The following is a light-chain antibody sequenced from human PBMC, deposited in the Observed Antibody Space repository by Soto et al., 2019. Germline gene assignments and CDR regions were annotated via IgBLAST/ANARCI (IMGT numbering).Light chain of an antibody. CDR2: DVS. CDR3: SSYTTSNTRQIV. Sequence: QSALTQPASVSGSPGQSITISCTGTSSDVGGYNYVSWYQHHPGKAPKLMIYDVSNRPSGVSNRFSGSKSGNTASLTISGLQPEDDADYYCSSYTTSNTRQIVFGTGTKVTGL. V-gene: IGLV2-14*03. CDR1: SSDVGGYNY. J-gene: IGLJ1*01.